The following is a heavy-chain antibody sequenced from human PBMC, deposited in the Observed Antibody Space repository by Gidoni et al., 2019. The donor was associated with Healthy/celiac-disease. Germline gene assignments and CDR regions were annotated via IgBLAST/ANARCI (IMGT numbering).Heavy chain of an antibody. D-gene: IGHD3-3*01. CDR2: INAGNGNT. J-gene: IGHJ6*02. CDR3: ARGITIFGVVISDYGMDV. V-gene: IGHV1-3*01. CDR1: GYTFPSYA. Sequence: QVQLVQSGAEVKKPGASVKVSCKASGYTFPSYAMHWVRQAPGQRLEWMGWINAGNGNTKYSQKFQGRVTITRDTSASTAYMELSSLRSEDTAVYYCARGITIFGVVISDYGMDVWGQGTTVTVSS.